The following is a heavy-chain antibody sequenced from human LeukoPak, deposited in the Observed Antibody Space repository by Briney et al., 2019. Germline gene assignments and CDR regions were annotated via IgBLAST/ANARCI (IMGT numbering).Heavy chain of an antibody. D-gene: IGHD6-13*01. J-gene: IGHJ4*02. V-gene: IGHV4-30-2*01. Sequence: SETLSLTCAVSGGSISSGGYSWSWIRQPPGKGLEWIGYIYHSGSTYYNPSLKSRVTISVDRSKNQFSLKLSSVTAADTAVYYCARAHPGQLDLDYWGQGTLVTVSS. CDR3: ARAHPGQLDLDY. CDR2: IYHSGST. CDR1: GGSISSGGYS.